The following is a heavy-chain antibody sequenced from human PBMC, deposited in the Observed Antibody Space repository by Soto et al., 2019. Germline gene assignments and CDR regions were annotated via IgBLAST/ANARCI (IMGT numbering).Heavy chain of an antibody. D-gene: IGHD2-2*01. V-gene: IGHV3-30-3*01. CDR2: ISYDGSNK. CDR1: GFTFSSYA. J-gene: IGHJ6*02. CDR3: ARVGTLVPAAMYMDV. Sequence: GGSLRLSCAASGFTFSSYAMHWVRQAPGKGLEWVAVISYDGSNKYYADSVKGRFTISRDNSKNTLYLQMNSLRAEDTAVYYCARVGTLVPAAMYMDVWGQGTTVTVSS.